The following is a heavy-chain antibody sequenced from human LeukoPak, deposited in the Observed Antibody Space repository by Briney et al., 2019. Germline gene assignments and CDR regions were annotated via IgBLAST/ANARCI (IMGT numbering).Heavy chain of an antibody. CDR1: GFTFSSYA. V-gene: IGHV3-23*01. J-gene: IGHJ6*03. D-gene: IGHD2-2*01. Sequence: PGGSLRLSCAASGFTFSSYAMNWVRQAPGKGLEWVSAISGSGGSTYYADSVKGRFTISRDNSKNTVYLQMNNLRAEDTAMYYCARGVGYCIGTSCSYYYYYMDVWGKGTTVTISS. CDR2: ISGSGGST. CDR3: ARGVGYCIGTSCSYYYYYMDV.